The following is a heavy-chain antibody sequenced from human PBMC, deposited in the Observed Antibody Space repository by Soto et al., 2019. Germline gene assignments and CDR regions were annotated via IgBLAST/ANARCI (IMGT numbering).Heavy chain of an antibody. D-gene: IGHD3-22*01. CDR2: IYHSGST. CDR3: AISLLTMISEAD. J-gene: IGHJ4*02. Sequence: SETLSLTCAVSGGSISSSNWWSWVRQPPGKGLEWIGEIYHSGSTNYNPSLKSRVTISVDKSKNQFSLKLSSVTAADTAVYYCAISLLTMISEADRGQGTLVTVSS. CDR1: GGSISSSNW. V-gene: IGHV4-4*02.